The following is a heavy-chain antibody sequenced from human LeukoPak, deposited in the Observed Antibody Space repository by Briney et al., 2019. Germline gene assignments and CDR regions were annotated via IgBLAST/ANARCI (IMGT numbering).Heavy chain of an antibody. CDR2: IYYSGST. D-gene: IGHD1-20*01. CDR3: ARIGYNWNDGASFDY. J-gene: IGHJ4*02. Sequence: PSETLSLTCTVSGGSISSSSYYWGWIRQPPGKGLEWIGSIYYSGSTYYNPSLKSRVTISVDTSKNQLSLKLSSVTAADTAVYYCARIGYNWNDGASFDYWGQGTLVTVSS. V-gene: IGHV4-39*01. CDR1: GGSISSSSYY.